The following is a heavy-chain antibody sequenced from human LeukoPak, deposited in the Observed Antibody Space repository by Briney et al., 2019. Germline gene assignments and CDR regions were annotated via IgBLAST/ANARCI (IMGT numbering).Heavy chain of an antibody. Sequence: PGGSLRLSCAASGFTFSSYWMSWVRQAPGKGLEWVANIKQDGSEKYYVDSVKGRFTISRDNAKNSLYLQMNSLRAEDTAVYYCARESGDGGVLLWFGEGFRGSYYFDYWGQGTLVTVSS. D-gene: IGHD3-10*01. V-gene: IGHV3-7*01. J-gene: IGHJ4*02. CDR1: GFTFSSYW. CDR2: IKQDGSEK. CDR3: ARESGDGGVLLWFGEGFRGSYYFDY.